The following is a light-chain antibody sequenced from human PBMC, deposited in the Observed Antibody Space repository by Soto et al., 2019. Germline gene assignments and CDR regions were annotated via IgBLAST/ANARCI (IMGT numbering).Light chain of an antibody. V-gene: IGLV2-14*01. J-gene: IGLJ1*01. Sequence: QSVLTQPASVSGSPGQSITISCTGTRSDVGGYNYVSWYQQHPGKAPKLMIYDVSNRPSGVSNRFSGSKSGNTASLTISGLQAEDEADYYCSSYTSSSTHYVFGTGTNVTVL. CDR1: RSDVGGYNY. CDR2: DVS. CDR3: SSYTSSSTHYV.